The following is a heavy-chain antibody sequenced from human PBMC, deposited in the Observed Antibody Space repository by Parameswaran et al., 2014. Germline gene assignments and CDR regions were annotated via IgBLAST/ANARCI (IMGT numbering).Heavy chain of an antibody. CDR2: ISAYNGNT. Sequence: WVRQAPGQGLEWMGWISAYNGNTNYAQKLQGRVTMTTDTSTSTAYMELRSLRSDDTAVYYCASGTNDFGNSGLSPFDYWGQGTLVTVSS. D-gene: IGHD4-23*01. CDR3: ASGTNDFGNSGLSPFDY. V-gene: IGHV1-18*01. J-gene: IGHJ4*02.